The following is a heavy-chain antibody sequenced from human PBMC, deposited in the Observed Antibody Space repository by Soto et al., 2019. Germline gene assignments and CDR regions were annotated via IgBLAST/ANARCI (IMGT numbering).Heavy chain of an antibody. CDR2: ISAYNGNT. CDR1: GYTFTSYG. CDR3: ARLLRSDSSSWYNWFDP. J-gene: IGHJ5*02. Sequence: ASVKVSCKASGYTFTSYGIIWVRQAPVQALEWMGWISAYNGNTNYAQKLQGRATMTTDTPSSTAYIELRSLRSYGTAVYYGARLLRSDSSSWYNWFDPRGQGTMVTVSS. D-gene: IGHD6-13*01. V-gene: IGHV1-18*04.